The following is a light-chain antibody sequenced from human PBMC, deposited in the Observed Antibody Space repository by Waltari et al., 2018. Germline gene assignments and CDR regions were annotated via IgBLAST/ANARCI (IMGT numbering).Light chain of an antibody. V-gene: IGLV3-19*01. J-gene: IGLJ3*02. CDR2: AKD. CDR3: SCRDSGARL. Sequence: SSELTQDPAVSVALGQTVRITCQGDSVRNSFASWYQQKPGLAPLLILYAKDNRPSVLPALFSGASSGNTASLTIAGAQAEDEADYYWSCRDSGARLFGGGTKLTVL. CDR1: SVRNSF.